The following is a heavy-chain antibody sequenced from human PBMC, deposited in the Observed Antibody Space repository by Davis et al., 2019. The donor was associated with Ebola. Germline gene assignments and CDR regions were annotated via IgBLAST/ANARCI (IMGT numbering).Heavy chain of an antibody. Sequence: SETLSLTCTVSGGSITVYYWNWIRQPPGKGLEWIGYVYYSGSTNYNSSLKSRVTMSVDTSKKQFSLKLSSVTAADTAVYYCASLDYGGNSGLDPWGQGTLVTVSS. D-gene: IGHD4-23*01. CDR2: VYYSGST. J-gene: IGHJ5*02. CDR3: ASLDYGGNSGLDP. V-gene: IGHV4-59*01. CDR1: GGSITVYY.